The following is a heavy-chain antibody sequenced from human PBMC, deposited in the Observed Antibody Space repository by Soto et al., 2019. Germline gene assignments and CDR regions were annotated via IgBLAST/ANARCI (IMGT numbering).Heavy chain of an antibody. J-gene: IGHJ3*02. Sequence: QVQLVQSGAEVKKPGASVKVSCKASGYSFTGHYMHWVRQAPGQGLEWLGWIDPDSGGTNYEQKCQGRVTMTRDTSISTAYMELSRLRSDDTAVYYCAIVAVPGRAFDIWGQGTMVTVSS. CDR2: IDPDSGGT. V-gene: IGHV1-2*02. CDR1: GYSFTGHY. CDR3: AIVAVPGRAFDI. D-gene: IGHD6-19*01.